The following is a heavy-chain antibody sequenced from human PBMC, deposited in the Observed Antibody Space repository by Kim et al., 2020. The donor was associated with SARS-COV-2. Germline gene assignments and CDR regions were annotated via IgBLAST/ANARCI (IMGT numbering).Heavy chain of an antibody. V-gene: IGHV3-72*01. J-gene: IGHJ4*02. CDR2: IRNKANSYTT. Sequence: GGSLRLSCAASGFTFSDHYMDWVRQAPGKGLEWVGRIRNKANSYTTEYAASVKDRFTISRDDSKNSLYLQMNSLKTEDTAVYYCARVYSSSWSRDFFDYWGQGTLVTVSS. CDR3: ARVYSSSWSRDFFDY. D-gene: IGHD6-13*01. CDR1: GFTFSDHY.